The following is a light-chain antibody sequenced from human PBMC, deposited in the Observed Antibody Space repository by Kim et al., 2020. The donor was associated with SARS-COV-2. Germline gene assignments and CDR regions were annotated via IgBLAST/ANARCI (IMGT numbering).Light chain of an antibody. CDR3: CSYAGSNTWV. V-gene: IGLV2-11*01. Sequence: QSALTQPRSVSGSPGQSVTISCTGTSSDVGGYNYASWCQQYPGKAPKIMIYDDSKRPSGVPDRFSGSKSGNTASLTISGLQAEDDADYYCCSYAGSNTWVFGGGTQLTVL. CDR1: SSDVGGYNY. J-gene: IGLJ3*02. CDR2: DDS.